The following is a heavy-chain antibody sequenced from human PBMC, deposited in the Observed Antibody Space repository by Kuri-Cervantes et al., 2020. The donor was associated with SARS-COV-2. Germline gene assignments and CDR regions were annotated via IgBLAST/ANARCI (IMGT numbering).Heavy chain of an antibody. CDR2: INQSGST. Sequence: SETLSLTCAVYGGSFSGYSWTWIRQSPGKGLEWIGGINQSGSTNYNPSLKSRVTISPDTSKNQFSLKLSSVTAADTAVYYCARGATVISLVLVVMTGAAHYFDHWGRGTLVTVSS. V-gene: IGHV4-34*01. CDR3: ARGATVISLVLVVMTGAAHYFDH. D-gene: IGHD3-22*01. CDR1: GGSFSGYS. J-gene: IGHJ4*02.